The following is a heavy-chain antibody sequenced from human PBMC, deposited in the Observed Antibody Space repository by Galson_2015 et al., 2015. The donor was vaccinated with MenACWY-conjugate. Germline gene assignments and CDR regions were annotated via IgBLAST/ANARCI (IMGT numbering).Heavy chain of an antibody. CDR2: ISGSGGST. Sequence: SLRLSCAASGFTFSSYAMSWVRQAPGKGLEWVSAISGSGGSTYYADSVKGRSTISRDNSKNTLYLQMNSLRAEDTAVYYCAVSGLHCSGGSCYSTYYYYGMDVWGQGTTVTVSS. J-gene: IGHJ6*02. CDR3: AVSGLHCSGGSCYSTYYYYGMDV. CDR1: GFTFSSYA. D-gene: IGHD2-15*01. V-gene: IGHV3-23*01.